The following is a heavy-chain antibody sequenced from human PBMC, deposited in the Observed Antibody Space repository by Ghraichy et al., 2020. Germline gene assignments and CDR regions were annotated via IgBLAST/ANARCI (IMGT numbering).Heavy chain of an antibody. D-gene: IGHD2-2*01. V-gene: IGHV4-34*01. CDR2: INHSGST. Sequence: ETLSLTCAVYGGSFSGYYWSWIRQPPGKGLEWIGEINHSGSTNYNPSLKSRVTISVDTSKNQFSLKLSSVTAADTAVYYCARGPSGYCSSTSCYRYYYYMDVWGKGTTVTVSS. CDR3: ARGPSGYCSSTSCYRYYYYMDV. J-gene: IGHJ6*03. CDR1: GGSFSGYY.